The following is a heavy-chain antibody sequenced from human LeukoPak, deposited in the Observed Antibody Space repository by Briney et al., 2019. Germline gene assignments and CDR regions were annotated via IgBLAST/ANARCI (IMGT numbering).Heavy chain of an antibody. D-gene: IGHD6-25*01. CDR2: INPNSGGT. CDR1: GYTFTAYY. V-gene: IGHV1-2*02. CDR3: ARITGMSAAGDH. J-gene: IGHJ4*02. Sequence: ASVKASCTASGYTFTAYYIHWVRQAPGQGLEWMGWINPNSGGTNYAQKFQGRVTMTRDTSIGTAYMELSRLRSDDTAVYYCARITGMSAAGDHWGQGTLVTVSS.